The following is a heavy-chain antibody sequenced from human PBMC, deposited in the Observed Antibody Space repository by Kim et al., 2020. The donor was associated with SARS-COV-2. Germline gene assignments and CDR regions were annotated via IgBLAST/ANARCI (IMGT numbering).Heavy chain of an antibody. CDR1: GDSISYYY. Sequence: SQTLSLTCTVSGDSISYYYWSWIRQSAGKGLEWIGNIYFTGSTNYSPSLKSRVSISVAASKNQFSLKLSSVTAADTAVYYCARHLRSQGSSLYYFDSWGQGTLVTVSS. CDR2: IYFTGST. V-gene: IGHV4-59*08. CDR3: ARHLRSQGSSLYYFDS. J-gene: IGHJ4*02. D-gene: IGHD6-13*01.